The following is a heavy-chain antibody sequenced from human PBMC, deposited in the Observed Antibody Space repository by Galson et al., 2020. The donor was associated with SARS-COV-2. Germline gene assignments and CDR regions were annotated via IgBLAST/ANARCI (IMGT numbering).Heavy chain of an antibody. V-gene: IGHV3-7*01. CDR1: GFTFSSYW. Sequence: GGSLSLSCAASGFTFSSYWMSWVRQAPGKGLEWVANIKQDGSEKYYVDSVKGRFTISRDNAKNSLYLQMNSLRAEDTAVYYCARSYSTFPFDYWGQGTLVTVSS. J-gene: IGHJ4*02. D-gene: IGHD4-4*01. CDR2: IKQDGSEK. CDR3: ARSYSTFPFDY.